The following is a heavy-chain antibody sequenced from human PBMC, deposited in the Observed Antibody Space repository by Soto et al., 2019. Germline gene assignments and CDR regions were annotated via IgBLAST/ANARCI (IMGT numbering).Heavy chain of an antibody. D-gene: IGHD5-12*01. CDR1: GFTFSSYG. Sequence: PGGSLRLSCAASGFTFSSYGMHWVRQAPGKGLEWVAVISYDGSNKYYADSVKGRFTISRDNSKNTLYLQMNSLRAEDTAVYYCAKESYDWVIETPFAYWGQGT. J-gene: IGHJ4*02. CDR2: ISYDGSNK. CDR3: AKESYDWVIETPFAY. V-gene: IGHV3-30*18.